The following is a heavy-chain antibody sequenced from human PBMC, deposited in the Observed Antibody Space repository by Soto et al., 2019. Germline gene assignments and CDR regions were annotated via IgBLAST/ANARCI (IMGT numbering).Heavy chain of an antibody. CDR1: GGSISSYY. CDR3: ARTYGILTGYYFDY. V-gene: IGHV4-59*08. J-gene: IGHJ4*02. CDR2: IYYSGST. D-gene: IGHD3-9*01. Sequence: QVQLQESGPGLVKPSETLSLTCTVSGGSISSYYWSWIRQPPGKGLEWIGYIYYSGSTNYNPSLKTRVTISVDTSKNQFSLKLSSVTAADTAVYYCARTYGILTGYYFDYWGQGTLVTVSS.